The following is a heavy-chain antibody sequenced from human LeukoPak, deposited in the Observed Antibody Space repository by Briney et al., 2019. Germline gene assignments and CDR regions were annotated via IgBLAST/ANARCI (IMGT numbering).Heavy chain of an antibody. CDR3: ARPGPEVVVPAATPYYFDY. V-gene: IGHV4-39*01. J-gene: IGHJ4*02. D-gene: IGHD2-2*01. Sequence: SETLSLTCTVSGGSISSSSYYWGWIRQPPGKGLEWIGSIYYSGSTYYNPSLKSRVTISVDTSKNQCSLTLSSVTAADTAVYYCARPGPEVVVPAATPYYFDYWGQRTLVTVSS. CDR1: GGSISSSSYY. CDR2: IYYSGST.